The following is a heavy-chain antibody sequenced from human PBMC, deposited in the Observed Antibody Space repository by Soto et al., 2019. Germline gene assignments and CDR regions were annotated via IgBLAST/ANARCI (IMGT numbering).Heavy chain of an antibody. D-gene: IGHD1-1*01. V-gene: IGHV3-21*06. CDR3: ARALAAGPGTFDS. CDR1: AFTFNTYS. J-gene: IGHJ4*02. Sequence: EVQLVESGGGLVKPGGSLRLSCTASAFTFNTYSMNWVRQAPGKGLEWVSSISSSSRYIYYTDSVKGRFTVSRDNAKNSLYLQMNSLRAADTAVYYGARALAAGPGTFDSWGQGTLVTVSS. CDR2: ISSSSRYI.